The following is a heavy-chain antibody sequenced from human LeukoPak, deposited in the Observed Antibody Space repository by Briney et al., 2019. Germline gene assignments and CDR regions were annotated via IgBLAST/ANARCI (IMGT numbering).Heavy chain of an antibody. Sequence: SETLSLTCTVSGGSISSSSSYWGWIRQPPGKGLEWIGSIYYVGSAYYNPSLKSRVTVSVDTSKNQFSLKLNSVTAADTAVYYCATAEVNGFIPRNWFDPWGQGTLVTVSS. CDR3: ATAEVNGFIPRNWFDP. V-gene: IGHV4-39*07. CDR2: IYYVGSA. CDR1: GGSISSSSSY. D-gene: IGHD2-21*01. J-gene: IGHJ5*02.